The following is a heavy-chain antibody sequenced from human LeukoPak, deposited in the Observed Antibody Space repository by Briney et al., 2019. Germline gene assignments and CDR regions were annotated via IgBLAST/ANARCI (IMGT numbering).Heavy chain of an antibody. V-gene: IGHV4-39*01. J-gene: IGHJ4*02. D-gene: IGHD3/OR15-3a*01. CDR1: GGSISTSYSY. CDR3: ARQTGSGLFILP. Sequence: PSETLSLTCIVFGGSISTSYSYWGWIRQPPGMGLEWIGSIYYTGNTYYNASLKSQVSISIDTSKNQFSLKLTSVTAADTAVYYCARQTGSGLFILPGGQGTLATVSS. CDR2: IYYTGNT.